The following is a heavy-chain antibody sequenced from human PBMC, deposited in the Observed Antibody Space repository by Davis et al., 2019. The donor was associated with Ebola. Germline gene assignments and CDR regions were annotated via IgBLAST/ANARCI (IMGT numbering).Heavy chain of an antibody. CDR2: IYYSGST. J-gene: IGHJ6*02. Sequence: SETLSLTCTVSGGSISSGGYYWSWIRQHPGKGLEWIGCIYYSGSTYYNPSLKSRVTISVDTSKNQFSLKLSSVTAADTAVYYCARIVVVPAAITSRRNYYYYGMDVWGQGTTVTVSS. V-gene: IGHV4-31*03. CDR1: GGSISSGGYY. D-gene: IGHD2-2*02. CDR3: ARIVVVPAAITSRRNYYYYGMDV.